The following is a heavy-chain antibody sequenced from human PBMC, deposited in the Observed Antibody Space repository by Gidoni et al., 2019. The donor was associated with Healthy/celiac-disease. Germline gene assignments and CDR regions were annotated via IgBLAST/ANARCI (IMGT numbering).Heavy chain of an antibody. CDR1: GGTFSSHA. D-gene: IGHD6-13*01. Sequence: QLQLVQSGAEAKKPGSSVKVSGKASGGTFSSHAISWVRQALGQGLEWMGGNIPIFGTANYAQKIQGRVTITADESTSTAYMELSSLRSEDTAVYYCARDADLAIAAAGLYFDYWGQGTLVTVSS. V-gene: IGHV1-69*01. CDR2: NIPIFGTA. CDR3: ARDADLAIAAAGLYFDY. J-gene: IGHJ4*02.